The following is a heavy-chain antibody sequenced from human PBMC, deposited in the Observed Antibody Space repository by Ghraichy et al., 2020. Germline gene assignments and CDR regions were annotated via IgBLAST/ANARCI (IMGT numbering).Heavy chain of an antibody. CDR2: ISGSGGST. CDR1: GFTFSSYA. D-gene: IGHD2-2*01. V-gene: IGHV3-23*01. J-gene: IGHJ6*02. Sequence: GESLNISCAASGFTFSSYAMSWVRQAPGKGLEWVSAISGSGGSTYYADSVKGRFTISRDNSKNTLYLQMNSLRAEDTAVYYCAKDIVVVPAARDYYYYGMDVWGQGTTVTVSS. CDR3: AKDIVVVPAARDYYYYGMDV.